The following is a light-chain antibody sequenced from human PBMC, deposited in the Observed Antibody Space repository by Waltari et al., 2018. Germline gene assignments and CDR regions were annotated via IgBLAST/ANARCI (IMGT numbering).Light chain of an antibody. V-gene: IGKV1-9*01. Sequence: DIQLTQSPSFLSASVGDRVTITCRASQGISSYLAWYQQKPGKAPKLLIDAASTLQSGVPSRFSGSGSGTEFTLTISSLQPEDFATYYCQQLNSYPRTFGQGTKVEIK. CDR2: AAS. CDR1: QGISSY. J-gene: IGKJ1*01. CDR3: QQLNSYPRT.